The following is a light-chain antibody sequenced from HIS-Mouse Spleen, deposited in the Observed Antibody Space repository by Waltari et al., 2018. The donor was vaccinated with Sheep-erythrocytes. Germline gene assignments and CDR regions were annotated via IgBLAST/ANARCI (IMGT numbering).Light chain of an antibody. CDR3: CSYAGSSTPWV. Sequence: QSVLTQPPSASGTPGQRVTISCSGSSSNTGSNYVYWYQPLPGTAPKLMIYEGSKRPSGVSNRFSGSKSGNTASLTISGLQAEDEADYYCCSYAGSSTPWVFGGGTKLTVL. CDR1: SSNTGSNY. V-gene: IGLV2-23*01. J-gene: IGLJ3*02. CDR2: EGS.